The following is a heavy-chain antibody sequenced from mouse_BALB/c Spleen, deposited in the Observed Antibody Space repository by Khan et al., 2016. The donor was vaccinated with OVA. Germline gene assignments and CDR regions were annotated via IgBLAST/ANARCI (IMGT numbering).Heavy chain of an antibody. V-gene: IGHV3-2*02. J-gene: IGHJ4*01. D-gene: IGHD1-1*01. Sequence: EVQLQESRPGLVKPSQSLSLTCTVTGYSITSNYAWNWIRQFPGNKLEWMGYISYSGSTNYNPSLNSRISITRDTSKNQFFLQVNSVTTEDTATYYCARGNYYGYALDYWGQGTSITVAS. CDR1: GYSITSNYA. CDR2: ISYSGST. CDR3: ARGNYYGYALDY.